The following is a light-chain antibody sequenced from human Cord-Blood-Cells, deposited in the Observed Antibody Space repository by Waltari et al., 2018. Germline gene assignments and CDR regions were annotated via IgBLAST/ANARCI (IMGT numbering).Light chain of an antibody. Sequence: EIVLPQSPATLSLSPGERATLSCRASQSVSSYLAWYQQKPRQAPRLLIYDASNRATGIPARFSGSGSGTDFTLTISSLEPEDFAVYYCQQRSNWPPAFGQGTKVEIK. J-gene: IGKJ1*01. CDR3: QQRSNWPPA. CDR1: QSVSSY. CDR2: DAS. V-gene: IGKV3-11*01.